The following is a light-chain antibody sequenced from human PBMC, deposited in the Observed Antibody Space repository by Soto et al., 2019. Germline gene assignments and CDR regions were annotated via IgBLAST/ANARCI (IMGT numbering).Light chain of an antibody. CDR2: AAS. CDR1: QYMTRTY. V-gene: IGKV3-20*01. CDR3: HQYDKAPQT. J-gene: IGKJ2*01. Sequence: EIVLTQSPGTLSLSPGERATLSCRASQYMTRTYIAWYQQKPGQAPRLLIYAASNRATGSPDKFSGSGSGTGYSLTITRLEPEDSAVDDCHQYDKAPQTFGQGTKVVIK.